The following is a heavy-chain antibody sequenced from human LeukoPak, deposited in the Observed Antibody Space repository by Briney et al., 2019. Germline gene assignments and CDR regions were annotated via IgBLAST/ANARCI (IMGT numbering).Heavy chain of an antibody. CDR1: GFTFSSYS. V-gene: IGHV3-21*01. Sequence: GGSLRLSCAASGFTFSSYSMNWVRQAPGKGLEWVSSISSSSSYIYYADSVKGRFTISRDNAKNSLYLQMNSLRAEDTAVYYCARRCSSASCPFDFWGQGTLVTVSS. CDR3: ARRCSSASCPFDF. D-gene: IGHD2-2*01. J-gene: IGHJ5*01. CDR2: ISSSSSYI.